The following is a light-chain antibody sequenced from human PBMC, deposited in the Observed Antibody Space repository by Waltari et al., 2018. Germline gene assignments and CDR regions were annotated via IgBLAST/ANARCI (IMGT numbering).Light chain of an antibody. Sequence: QLVLTQSPSVSASLGASVNLTCTLDSGPSHSAIALHHQQPEKGPRFLMKLDGDGSHNKGDGIPDRFSGSSSGGERYLTISSLQSEDEADYYCQTWGPGIRVFGGGTKVTVL. V-gene: IGLV4-69*01. CDR1: SGPSHSA. J-gene: IGLJ3*02. CDR3: QTWGPGIRV. CDR2: LDGDGSH.